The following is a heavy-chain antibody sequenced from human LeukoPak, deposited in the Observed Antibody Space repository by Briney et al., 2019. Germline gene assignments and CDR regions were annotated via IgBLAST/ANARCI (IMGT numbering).Heavy chain of an antibody. J-gene: IGHJ4*02. D-gene: IGHD6-13*01. Sequence: GGSLRLSCAASGFTFSSYGMHWVRQAPGKGLEWVAVISYDGSNKYYADSVKGRSTISRDNSKNTLYLQMNSLRAEDTAVYYCAKLTIAAAAEYDYWGQGNLVTVSS. CDR2: ISYDGSNK. V-gene: IGHV3-30*18. CDR3: AKLTIAAAAEYDY. CDR1: GFTFSSYG.